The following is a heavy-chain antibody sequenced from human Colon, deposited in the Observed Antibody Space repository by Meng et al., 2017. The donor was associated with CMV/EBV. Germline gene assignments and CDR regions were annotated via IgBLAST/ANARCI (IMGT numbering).Heavy chain of an antibody. D-gene: IGHD6-19*01. V-gene: IGHV1-2*02. CDR2: ISPNSGGT. CDR3: ARDSSAWSLKGRFDY. J-gene: IGHJ4*02. Sequence: ASVKVSCKASGYTFTGYYMHWVRQAPGQGLEWMGWISPNSGGTNSAQKFQGRVTMTRDTSISSAYMELSRLTSDDTAVYYCARDSSAWSLKGRFDYWGQGTLVTVSS. CDR1: GYTFTGYY.